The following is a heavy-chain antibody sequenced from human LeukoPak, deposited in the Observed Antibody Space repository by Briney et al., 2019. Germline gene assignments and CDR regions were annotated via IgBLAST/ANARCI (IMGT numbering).Heavy chain of an antibody. CDR2: ISYDGSNK. Sequence: GGSLRLSCAASGFTFSSYAMHWVRQAPGKGLEWVAVISYDGSNKYYADSVKGRFTISRDNSKNTLYLQMNSLRAEDTAVYYCARDHEGSSWYYFDYWSQGTLVTVSS. J-gene: IGHJ4*02. CDR3: ARDHEGSSWYYFDY. CDR1: GFTFSSYA. V-gene: IGHV3-30-3*01. D-gene: IGHD6-13*01.